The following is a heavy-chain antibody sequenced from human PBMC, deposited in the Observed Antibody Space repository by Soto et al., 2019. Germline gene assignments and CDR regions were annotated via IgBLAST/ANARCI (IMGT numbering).Heavy chain of an antibody. CDR2: IIPIFGTA. V-gene: IGHV1-69*01. J-gene: IGHJ4*02. CDR1: GGTFSSYA. Sequence: QVQLVQSGAEVKKPGSSVKVSCKASGGTFSSYAISWVRQAPGQGLEWMGGIIPIFGTANYAQKFQGRVTITADESTSTAYRELSSLRSEDTAVYYCAREVGRDGYNSYYFDYWGQGTLVTVSS. CDR3: AREVGRDGYNSYYFDY. D-gene: IGHD5-12*01.